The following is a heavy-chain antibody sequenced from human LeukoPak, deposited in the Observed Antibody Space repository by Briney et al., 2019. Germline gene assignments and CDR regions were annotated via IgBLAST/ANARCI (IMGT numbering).Heavy chain of an antibody. CDR2: ISDDDSTK. CDR3: ARGLITMFGVAPDY. D-gene: IGHD3-3*01. V-gene: IGHV3-74*01. J-gene: IGHJ4*02. Sequence: GGSLRLSCAASGFTLSSYWMHWVRQAPGKGLVWVSRISDDDSTKTYADSVKGRFTISRDNAKNTLYLQMNSLRAEDTAVYYCARGLITMFGVAPDYWGQGTLVTVSS. CDR1: GFTLSSYW.